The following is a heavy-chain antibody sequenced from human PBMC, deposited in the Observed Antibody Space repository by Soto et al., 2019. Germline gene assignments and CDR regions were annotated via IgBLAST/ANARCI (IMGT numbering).Heavy chain of an antibody. V-gene: IGHV4-30-4*01. CDR3: ARGVLRFLEWLSPFDY. D-gene: IGHD3-3*01. CDR2: IYYSGST. CDR1: GGSISSGDYY. Sequence: QVQLQESGPGLVKPSQTLSLTCTVSGGSISSGDYYWSWIRQPPGKGLEWIGYIYYSGSTYYNPSLKSRVTISVDTSKNQFSLKLSSVTAADTAVYYCARGVLRFLEWLSPFDYWGQGTLVTVSS. J-gene: IGHJ4*02.